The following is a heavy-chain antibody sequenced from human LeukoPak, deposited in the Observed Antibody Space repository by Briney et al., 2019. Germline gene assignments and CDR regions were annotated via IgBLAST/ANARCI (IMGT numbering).Heavy chain of an antibody. CDR3: ARGRAVAGTIWYFDL. D-gene: IGHD6-19*01. Sequence: SETLSLTCAVYGGSFSGYYWSWIRQPPGKGLEWIGEINHSGSTNYNPSLKSRVTISVDTSKNQFSLKLSSVTAADTAVYYCARGRAVAGTIWYFDLWGRGTLVTVSS. CDR1: GGSFSGYY. V-gene: IGHV4-34*01. CDR2: INHSGST. J-gene: IGHJ2*01.